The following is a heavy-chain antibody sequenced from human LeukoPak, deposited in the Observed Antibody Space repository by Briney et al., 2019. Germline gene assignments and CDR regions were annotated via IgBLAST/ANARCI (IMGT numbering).Heavy chain of an antibody. CDR2: INPNSGGT. Sequence: ASVKVSCKAAGYTFTGYYMHWVRQAPGQGLERMGWINPNSGGTNYAQKFQGRVTMTRDTSISTAYMELSRLRSDDTAVYYCARDSRGYYYYMDVWGKGTTVTVSS. D-gene: IGHD3-10*01. J-gene: IGHJ6*03. CDR1: GYTFTGYY. CDR3: ARDSRGYYYYMDV. V-gene: IGHV1-2*02.